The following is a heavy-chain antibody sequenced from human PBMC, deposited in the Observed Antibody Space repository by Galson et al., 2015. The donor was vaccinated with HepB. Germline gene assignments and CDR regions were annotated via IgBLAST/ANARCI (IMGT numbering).Heavy chain of an antibody. V-gene: IGHV3-23*01. CDR1: GFTFSSYA. D-gene: IGHD5-12*01. CDR3: AKDLDSGYDFGLFDY. CDR2: ISGSGGST. J-gene: IGHJ4*02. Sequence: SLRLSCAASGFTFSSYAMSWVRQAPGKGLEWVSAISGSGGSTYYADSVKGRFTTSRDNSKNTLYLQMNSLRAEDTAVYYCAKDLDSGYDFGLFDYWGQGTLVTVSS.